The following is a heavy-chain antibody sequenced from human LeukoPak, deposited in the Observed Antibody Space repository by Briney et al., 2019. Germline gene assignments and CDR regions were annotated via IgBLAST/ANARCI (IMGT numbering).Heavy chain of an antibody. CDR1: GFTVSSNY. J-gene: IGHJ6*02. Sequence: GGSLRLSCAASGFTVSSNYMSWVRQAPGKGLEWVSVIYSGGSTYYADSVKGRFTISRDNSKNTLYLQMNSLRAEDTAAYYCARDLRRAIAAAPYYYYYGMDVWGQGTTVTVSS. CDR3: ARDLRRAIAAAPYYYYYGMDV. D-gene: IGHD6-13*01. V-gene: IGHV3-66*01. CDR2: IYSGGST.